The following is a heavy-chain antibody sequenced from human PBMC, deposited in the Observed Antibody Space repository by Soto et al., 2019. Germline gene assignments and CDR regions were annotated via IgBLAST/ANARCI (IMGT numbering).Heavy chain of an antibody. Sequence: QLQLQESGPGLVKPSETLSLTCTVSGGSISSSSYYWGWIRQPPGKGLEWIGSIYYSGSTYYNPSLKSRVAISVDTSKNLYSRMLSSVTAADTAVYYCARHCPVTTVPSGPYYCYYYMDVWGKGTTVTVSS. D-gene: IGHD4-17*01. CDR1: GGSISSSSYY. CDR2: IYYSGST. J-gene: IGHJ6*03. V-gene: IGHV4-39*01. CDR3: ARHCPVTTVPSGPYYCYYYMDV.